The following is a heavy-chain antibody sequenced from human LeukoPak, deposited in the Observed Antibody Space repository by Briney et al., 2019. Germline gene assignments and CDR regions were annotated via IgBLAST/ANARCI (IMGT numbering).Heavy chain of an antibody. J-gene: IGHJ2*01. D-gene: IGHD6-6*01. CDR1: GFTFSSYA. V-gene: IGHV3-23*01. CDR2: ISGSGGST. CDR3: AKGRQAEWYFDL. Sequence: GGSLRLSCAASGFTFSSYAMSWVRQAPGKGLEWVSAISGSGGSTYYADSVKGRFTISRDSSKNTLYLQMNSLRAEDTAVYYCAKGRQAEWYFDLWGRGTLVTVSS.